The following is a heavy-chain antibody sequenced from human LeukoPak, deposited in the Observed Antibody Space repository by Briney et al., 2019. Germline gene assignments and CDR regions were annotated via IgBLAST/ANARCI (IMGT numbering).Heavy chain of an antibody. CDR2: INTNTGNP. Sequence: GASVKVSCKASGYTFTSYAMNWVRQAPGQGLEWMGWINTNTGNPTYAQGFTGRFVFSLDTSVSTAYLQISSLKAEDTAVYYCARGLSGSLTWSPDYWGQGTLVTASS. D-gene: IGHD3-10*01. J-gene: IGHJ4*02. V-gene: IGHV7-4-1*02. CDR1: GYTFTSYA. CDR3: ARGLSGSLTWSPDY.